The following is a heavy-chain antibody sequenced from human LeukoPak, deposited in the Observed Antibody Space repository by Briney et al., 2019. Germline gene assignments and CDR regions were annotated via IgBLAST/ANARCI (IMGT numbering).Heavy chain of an antibody. J-gene: IGHJ4*02. D-gene: IGHD2-15*01. CDR2: MSSSDDGR. V-gene: IGHV3-23*01. CDR1: GFSFSSYA. CDR3: AKWGCSGGSCYPFDY. Sequence: PGGSLRLSCATSGFSFSSYAMSWVRQAPGKGLEWVSAMSSSDDGRYYAASVRGRFTISRDTSRSTLYLQMNSLRAEDAAVYYCAKWGCSGGSCYPFDYWGQGTLVTVSS.